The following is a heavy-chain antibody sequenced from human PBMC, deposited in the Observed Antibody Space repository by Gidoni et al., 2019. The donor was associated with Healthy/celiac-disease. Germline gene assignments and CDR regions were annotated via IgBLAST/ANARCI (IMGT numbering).Heavy chain of an antibody. Sequence: QVQLVESGGGVVQPGRSLRLSCAASGFTFSSYAMHWVRQAPGKGLEWVAVISYDGSNKYYADSVKGRFTISRDNSKNTLYLQMNSLRAEDTAVYYCARDRRHTNFDYWGQGTLVTVSS. J-gene: IGHJ4*02. CDR3: ARDRRHTNFDY. CDR1: GFTFSSYA. V-gene: IGHV3-30-3*01. D-gene: IGHD6-25*01. CDR2: ISYDGSNK.